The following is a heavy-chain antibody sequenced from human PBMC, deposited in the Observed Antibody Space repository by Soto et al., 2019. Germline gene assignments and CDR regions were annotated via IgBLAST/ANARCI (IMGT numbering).Heavy chain of an antibody. CDR2: ISYDGSNK. CDR1: GFTFSSYA. CDR3: ASTASIVGATSPDY. Sequence: GGSLRLSCAASGFTFSSYAMHWVRQAPGKGLEWVAVISYDGSNKYYADSVKGRFTISRDNSKNTLYLQMNSLRAEDTAVYYCASTASIVGATSPDYWGQGTLVTVSS. J-gene: IGHJ4*02. V-gene: IGHV3-30-3*01. D-gene: IGHD1-26*01.